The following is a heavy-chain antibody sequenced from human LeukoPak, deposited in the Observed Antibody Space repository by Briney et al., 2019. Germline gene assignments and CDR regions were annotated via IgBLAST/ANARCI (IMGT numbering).Heavy chain of an antibody. D-gene: IGHD6-6*01. CDR3: ARGLPVYSSSSRRPVGYYFDY. J-gene: IGHJ4*02. V-gene: IGHV1-69*05. CDR1: GGTFSSYA. Sequence: SVKVSCKASGGTFSSYAISWVRQAPGQGLEWMGGIIPIFGTANYAQKFQGRVTITTDESTSTAYMELSSLRSEDTAVYYCARGLPVYSSSSRRPVGYYFDYWGQGTVVTVSS. CDR2: IIPIFGTA.